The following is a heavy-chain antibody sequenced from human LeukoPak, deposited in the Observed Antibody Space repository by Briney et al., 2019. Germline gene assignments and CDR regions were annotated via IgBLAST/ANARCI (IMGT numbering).Heavy chain of an antibody. D-gene: IGHD3-3*01. Sequence: ASVKVSCKASGYTFTGYYMHWVRQAPGQGLEWMGWINPNSGGTNYVQKFQGRVTMTRDTSISTAYMELSRLRSDDTAVYYCAICPVYYDFWSGYYEPSPAYYYYMDVWGKGTTVTVSS. CDR1: GYTFTGYY. CDR2: INPNSGGT. J-gene: IGHJ6*03. CDR3: AICPVYYDFWSGYYEPSPAYYYYMDV. V-gene: IGHV1-2*02.